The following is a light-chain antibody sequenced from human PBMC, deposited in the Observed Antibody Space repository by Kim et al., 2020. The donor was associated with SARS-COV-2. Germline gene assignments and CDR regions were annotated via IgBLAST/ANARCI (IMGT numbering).Light chain of an antibody. J-gene: IGLJ3*02. CDR2: DAT. CDR1: TGAVTSGHY. CDR3: LVSYPDARV. Sequence: PGGTVNLTCGSSTGAVTSGHYPFWFQQKPGQAPQTLIYDATNGHSWTPARFSGSLLGGKAALTLSGARPEDEADYYCLVSYPDARVFGGGTQLTVL. V-gene: IGLV7-46*01.